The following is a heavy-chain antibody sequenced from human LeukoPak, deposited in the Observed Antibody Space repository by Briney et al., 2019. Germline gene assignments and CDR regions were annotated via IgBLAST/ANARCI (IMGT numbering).Heavy chain of an antibody. Sequence: GGSLRLSCAASAFSFSAYSMNWVRQAPGKGLEWVSYISSSGSTKYYADSVKGRFTISRDNAKNSLYLQMNILRAEDTAVYYCARDEPYGSGSPPLDWGQGTLVTASS. J-gene: IGHJ4*02. CDR3: ARDEPYGSGSPPLD. V-gene: IGHV3-48*04. D-gene: IGHD3-10*01. CDR1: AFSFSAYS. CDR2: ISSSGSTK.